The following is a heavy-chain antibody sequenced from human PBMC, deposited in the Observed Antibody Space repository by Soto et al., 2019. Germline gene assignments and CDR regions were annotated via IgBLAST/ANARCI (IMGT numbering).Heavy chain of an antibody. J-gene: IGHJ6*02. CDR2: IIPIFGTA. CDR1: GGTFSSYA. V-gene: IGHV1-69*13. Sequence: GASVKVSCKASGGTFSSYAISWVRQAPGQGLERMGGIIPIFGTANYAQKNQGRVTITADESTSTAYMELSSLRSEDTAVYYCARGMNLVVPAAIMVYDYYYYGMDVWGQGTTVTVSS. D-gene: IGHD2-2*01. CDR3: ARGMNLVVPAAIMVYDYYYYGMDV.